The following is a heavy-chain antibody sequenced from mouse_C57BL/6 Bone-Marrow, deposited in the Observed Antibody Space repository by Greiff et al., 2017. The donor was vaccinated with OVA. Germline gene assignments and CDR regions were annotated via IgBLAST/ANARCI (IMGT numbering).Heavy chain of an antibody. Sequence: VQLVESGAELVKPGASVKMSCKASGYTFTTYPIEWMKQNHGKSLEWIGNFHPYNDDTKYNEKFKGKATLTVEKSSSTVYLELSRLTSDDSAVYYCARMVYYYGSRDWYFDVWGTGTTVTVSS. J-gene: IGHJ1*03. V-gene: IGHV1-47*01. CDR2: FHPYNDDT. D-gene: IGHD1-1*01. CDR3: ARMVYYYGSRDWYFDV. CDR1: GYTFTTYP.